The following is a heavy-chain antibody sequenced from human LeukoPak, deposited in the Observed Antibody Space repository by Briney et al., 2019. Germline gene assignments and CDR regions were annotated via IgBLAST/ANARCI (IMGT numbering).Heavy chain of an antibody. Sequence: SETLSLTCSVSGGSLSPYFWSWIRQPPGKGLEWIGYIAYSGSTNYNPSLKSRVTISVDTSKNQFSLHLSSVTAADTAVYYCARDDYRGVTNFDPWGQGTLVTVSS. D-gene: IGHD3-10*01. CDR1: GGSLSPYF. CDR3: ARDDYRGVTNFDP. CDR2: IAYSGST. J-gene: IGHJ5*02. V-gene: IGHV4-59*01.